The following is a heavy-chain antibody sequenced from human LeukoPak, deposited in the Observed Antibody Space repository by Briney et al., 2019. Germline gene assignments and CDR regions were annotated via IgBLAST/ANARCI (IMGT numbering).Heavy chain of an antibody. CDR3: ARDPREVYYGMDV. V-gene: IGHV1-2*02. J-gene: IGHJ6*02. CDR1: GYTLTGYY. CDR2: INPNSGGT. Sequence: GASVKVSCKASGYTLTGYYMHWVRQAPGQGLEWMGWINPNSGGTNYAQKFQGRVTMTRDTSISTAYMELSRLRSDDTAVYYCARDPREVYYGMDVWGQGTTVTVSS.